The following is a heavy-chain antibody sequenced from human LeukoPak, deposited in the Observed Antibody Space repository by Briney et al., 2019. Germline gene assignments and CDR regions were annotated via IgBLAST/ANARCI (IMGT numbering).Heavy chain of an antibody. CDR1: GFTFSSYD. J-gene: IGHJ6*03. CDR2: IGTAGDT. V-gene: IGHV3-13*01. CDR3: ARDRDGYDILTGRYYYYMDV. D-gene: IGHD3-9*01. Sequence: PGGSLRLSCAASGFTFSSYDMHWVRHATGKGLEWVSAIGTAGDTYYPGSVKGRFTISRENAKNSLYLQMNSLRAGDTAVYYCARDRDGYDILTGRYYYYMDVWGKGTTVTISS.